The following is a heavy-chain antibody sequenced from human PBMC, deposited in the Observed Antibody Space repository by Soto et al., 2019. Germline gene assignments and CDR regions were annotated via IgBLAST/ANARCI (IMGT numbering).Heavy chain of an antibody. J-gene: IGHJ5*02. D-gene: IGHD3-22*01. V-gene: IGHV4-4*02. CDR1: GGSISSSNW. CDR3: ARVGPWVPYYYDSSPYTFENWFDP. Sequence: KTSETLSLTCAVSGGSISSSNWWSWVRQPPGKGLEWIGEIYHSGSTNYNPSLKSRVTISVDKSKNQFSLKLSSVTAADTAVYYCARVGPWVPYYYDSSPYTFENWFDPWGQGTLVTVSS. CDR2: IYHSGST.